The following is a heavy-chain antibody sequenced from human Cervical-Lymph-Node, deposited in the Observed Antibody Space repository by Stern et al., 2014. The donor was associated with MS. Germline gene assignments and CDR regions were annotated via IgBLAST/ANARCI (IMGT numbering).Heavy chain of an antibody. CDR2: IIPILGTA. V-gene: IGHV1-69*06. CDR1: GGTFNTSA. D-gene: IGHD5/OR15-5a*01. J-gene: IGHJ5*02. CDR3: ARDLGVGPSVS. Sequence: VQLVQSGAEVKKPASSVKVSCKASGGTFNTSAISWVRQAPGQGLEWMGGIIPILGTANCAQKFQGRVTFSADKSTSTAYMALSGLRYEDTAVYYCARDLGVGPSVSWGQGTVVTVSS.